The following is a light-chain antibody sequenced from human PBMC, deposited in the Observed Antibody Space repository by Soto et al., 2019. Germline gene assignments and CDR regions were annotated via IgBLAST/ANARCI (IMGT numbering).Light chain of an antibody. Sequence: DIQMTQSPSSLSASVGDTVTITCRASQGIINQLAWYQQRPGKVPNLLIYGASTLQSGVPSRFRGSGSGTHFTLTISSLEPEDFATYYCQTYHLALGTFGQGTRLEIK. CDR1: QGIINQ. CDR2: GAS. J-gene: IGKJ5*01. V-gene: IGKV1-27*01. CDR3: QTYHLALGT.